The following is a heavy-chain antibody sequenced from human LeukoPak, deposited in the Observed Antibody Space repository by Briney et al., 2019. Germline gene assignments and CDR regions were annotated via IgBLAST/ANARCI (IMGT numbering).Heavy chain of an antibody. D-gene: IGHD2/OR15-2a*01. CDR3: AREGPRGNSQFDY. CDR2: IWYDGSNK. V-gene: IGHV3-33*08. J-gene: IGHJ4*02. Sequence: GGSLRLSCAASGFTFSSYGMHWVRQAPGKGLEWVALIWYDGSNKYYTDSVKGRLTISRDNSRNTLYLQMNSLRAEDTAIYYCAREGPRGNSQFDYWGQGTLVTVSS. CDR1: GFTFSSYG.